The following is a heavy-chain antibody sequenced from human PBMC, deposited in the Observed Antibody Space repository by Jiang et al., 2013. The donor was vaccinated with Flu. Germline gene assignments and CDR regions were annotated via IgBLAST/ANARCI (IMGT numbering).Heavy chain of an antibody. J-gene: IGHJ4*02. V-gene: IGHV3-30*02. CDR2: YDGSNK. Sequence: YDGSNKYYADSVKGPIXHLQRQSKNTLYLQMNSLRAEDTAVYYCAKGRAHYDFWSGYAPNWGQGTLVTVSS. CDR3: AKGRAHYDFWSGYAPN. D-gene: IGHD3-3*01.